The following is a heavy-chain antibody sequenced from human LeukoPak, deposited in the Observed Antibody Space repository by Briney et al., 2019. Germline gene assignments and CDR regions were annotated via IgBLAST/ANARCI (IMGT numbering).Heavy chain of an antibody. Sequence: SETLSLTCTVSGGSISSYYWSWIRQPPGKGLEWIGYIYYSGSTNYNPSLKSRVTISVDTSKNQFSLKLSSVTAADTAVYYCARSGRGPLDYWGQGTLVTVSS. CDR3: ARSGRGPLDY. D-gene: IGHD2-15*01. V-gene: IGHV4-59*01. J-gene: IGHJ4*02. CDR1: GGSISSYY. CDR2: IYYSGST.